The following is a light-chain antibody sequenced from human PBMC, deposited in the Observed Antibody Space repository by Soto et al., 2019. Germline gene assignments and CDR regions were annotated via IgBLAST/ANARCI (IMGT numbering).Light chain of an antibody. CDR1: SSDGGGYNY. J-gene: IGLJ2*01. Sequence: QSALTQPASVSGSPGQSITISCTGTSSDGGGYNYVSWYQQHPGKAPKLMIYDVSNRPSGVSNRFSGSKSGNTASLTISGLQAEDEADYYCSSYTSSSFVVFGGGTKLNVL. CDR3: SSYTSSSFVV. V-gene: IGLV2-14*01. CDR2: DVS.